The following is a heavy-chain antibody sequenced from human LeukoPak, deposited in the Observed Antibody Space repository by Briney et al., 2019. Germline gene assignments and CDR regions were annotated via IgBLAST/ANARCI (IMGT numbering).Heavy chain of an antibody. CDR3: AKDAQWLTNYYYYYMDV. Sequence: PGGSLRLSCAASGFTFSSYEMNWVRQAPGKGLEWVAVISYDGSNKYYADSVKGRFTISRDNSKNTLYLQMNSLRAEDTAVYYCAKDAQWLTNYYYYYMDVWGKGTTVTVSS. J-gene: IGHJ6*03. CDR2: ISYDGSNK. V-gene: IGHV3-30*18. D-gene: IGHD6-19*01. CDR1: GFTFSSYE.